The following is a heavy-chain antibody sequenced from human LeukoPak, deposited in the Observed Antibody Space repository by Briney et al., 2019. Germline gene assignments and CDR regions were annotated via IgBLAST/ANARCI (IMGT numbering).Heavy chain of an antibody. V-gene: IGHV4-34*01. D-gene: IGHD6-19*01. CDR2: INHSGST. Sequence: PSETLSLTCAVYGGSFSGYYWSWIRQPPGKGLEWIGEINHSGSTNYNPSLKSRVTISADTSKNQFSLKLSSVTAADTAVYYCARKGGSGWHFDYWGQGTLVTVSS. CDR3: ARKGGSGWHFDY. CDR1: GGSFSGYY. J-gene: IGHJ4*02.